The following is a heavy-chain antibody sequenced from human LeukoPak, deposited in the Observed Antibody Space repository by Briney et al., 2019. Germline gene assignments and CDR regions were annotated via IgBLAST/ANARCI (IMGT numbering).Heavy chain of an antibody. D-gene: IGHD4-23*01. V-gene: IGHV5-51*01. CDR1: GFIFTSYW. CDR2: IYPGDCET. Sequence: GASLQISCKGAGFIFTSYWIGWGRRLHGKGQEGMGIIYPGDCETKYSPSCQGQVTISADKSISTSYLKWSSLKASDTAMYYCARRDHGAKHFDYWGQGTLVTVSS. CDR3: ARRDHGAKHFDY. J-gene: IGHJ4*02.